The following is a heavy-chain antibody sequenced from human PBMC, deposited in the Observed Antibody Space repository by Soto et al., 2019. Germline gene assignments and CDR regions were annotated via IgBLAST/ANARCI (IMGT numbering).Heavy chain of an antibody. J-gene: IGHJ5*02. D-gene: IGHD1-26*01. Sequence: ASVKVSCKASGYTFTSYGISWVRQAPGQGLEWMGWISAYNGNTNYAQKLQGRVTMTTDTSTSTAYMELRGLRSDDTAVYYCASTRSGSYSFSPWFDPWGQGTLVTVSS. CDR1: GYTFTSYG. CDR2: ISAYNGNT. CDR3: ASTRSGSYSFSPWFDP. V-gene: IGHV1-18*01.